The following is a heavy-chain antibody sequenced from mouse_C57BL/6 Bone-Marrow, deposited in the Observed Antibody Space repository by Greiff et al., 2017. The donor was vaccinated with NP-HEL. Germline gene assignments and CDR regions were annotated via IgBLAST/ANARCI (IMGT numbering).Heavy chain of an antibody. J-gene: IGHJ3*01. CDR1: GYTFTSYG. CDR3: ARRRLWLPFAY. V-gene: IGHV1-81*01. CDR2: IYPRSGNT. D-gene: IGHD2-2*01. Sequence: QVQLKQSGAELARPGASVKLSCKASGYTFTSYGISWVKQRTGQGLEWIGEIYPRSGNTYYNEKFKGKATLTADKSSSTAYMELRSLTSEDSAVYFCARRRLWLPFAYWGQGTLVTVSA.